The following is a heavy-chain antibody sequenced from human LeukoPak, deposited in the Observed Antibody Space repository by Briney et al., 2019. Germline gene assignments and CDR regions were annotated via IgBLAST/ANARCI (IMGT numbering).Heavy chain of an antibody. CDR2: IKHDGSEK. D-gene: IGHD3-10*02. CDR3: AELGITMIGGV. V-gene: IGHV3-7*01. CDR1: GFTFSTYW. J-gene: IGHJ6*04. Sequence: QTGGSLRLSCAVSGFTFSTYWMSWVRQAPGTGLEWVANIKHDGSEKYYLDSVKGRFTISRDNAKNSLYLQMNSLRDEDTGVYYCAELGITMIGGVWGKGTTVTISS.